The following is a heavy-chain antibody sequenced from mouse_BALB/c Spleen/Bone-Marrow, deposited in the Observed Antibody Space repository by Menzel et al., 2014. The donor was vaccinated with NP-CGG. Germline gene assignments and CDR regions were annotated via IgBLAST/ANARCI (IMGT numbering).Heavy chain of an antibody. J-gene: IGHJ4*01. Sequence: VQPKQSGAELVKPGASVKLSCTASGFNIKDTYMHWVKQRPEQGLEWIGRIDPANGNTKYDPKFQGKATITADTSSNTAYLQLSSLTSEDTAVYYCARWDGNYIYAMDYWGQGTSVTVSS. CDR1: GFNIKDTY. CDR3: ARWDGNYIYAMDY. D-gene: IGHD2-1*01. V-gene: IGHV14-3*02. CDR2: IDPANGNT.